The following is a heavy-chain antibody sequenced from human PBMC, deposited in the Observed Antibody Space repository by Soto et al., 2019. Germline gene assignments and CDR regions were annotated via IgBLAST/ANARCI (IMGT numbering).Heavy chain of an antibody. Sequence: QMQLQESGPGLVKPSQTLSLTCTVSGGSISSGGYYWSCIRQHPGKGLEWIGYIYYSVSTSYNPSLKRRVTISVDTSKNQFSLKLSSVTAADTAVYYCARDRKRYYGSGSYYGDWFDPWGQGTLVTVSS. D-gene: IGHD3-10*01. V-gene: IGHV4-31*03. J-gene: IGHJ5*02. CDR1: GGSISSGGYY. CDR3: ARDRKRYYGSGSYYGDWFDP. CDR2: IYYSVST.